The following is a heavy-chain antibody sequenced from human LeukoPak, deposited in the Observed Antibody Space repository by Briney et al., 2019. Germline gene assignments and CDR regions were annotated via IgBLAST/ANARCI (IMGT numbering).Heavy chain of an antibody. D-gene: IGHD1-26*01. CDR3: ARADVSGSYFEFDY. CDR2: INLDAPVT. J-gene: IGHJ4*02. Sequence: GGSLRLSCTASRFSFSESWMHCVRQAPGKGLVWVSRINLDAPVTTYADSVKGRFTISRDNAKNTLYLQMSSLRGDDTAVYYCARADVSGSYFEFDYRGQGTLVTVSS. V-gene: IGHV3-74*01. CDR1: RFSFSESW.